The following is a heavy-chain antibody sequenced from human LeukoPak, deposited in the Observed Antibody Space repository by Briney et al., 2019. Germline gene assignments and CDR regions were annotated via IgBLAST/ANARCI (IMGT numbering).Heavy chain of an antibody. Sequence: PGGSLRLSCAASGFTFSSYWMSWVRQAPGKGLEWVANIKQDGSEKYYVDSVKGRFTISRDNAKNSLYLQMNSLRAEDTAVYYCARGRRGSYYHFDYWGQGTLVTVSS. CDR2: IKQDGSEK. J-gene: IGHJ4*02. D-gene: IGHD1-26*01. CDR1: GFTFSSYW. V-gene: IGHV3-7*01. CDR3: ARGRRGSYYHFDY.